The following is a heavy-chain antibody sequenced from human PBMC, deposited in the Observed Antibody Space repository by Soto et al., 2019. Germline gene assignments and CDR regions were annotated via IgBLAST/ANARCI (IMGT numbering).Heavy chain of an antibody. V-gene: IGHV1-18*01. CDR2: INTYNGNT. D-gene: IGHD2-15*01. CDR3: ALVEGYVDPSPTDV. J-gene: IGHJ6*03. Sequence: QVQLVQSGAEVKNPGASVKVSCKASGYTFTRYGIGWARQAPGQGLEWMGWINTYNGNTNYAQNVQGRVTLTTDTSPTAAYREVRSMRSNDTDIKYFALVEGYVDPSPTDVWGKGTTVIVSS. CDR1: GYTFTRYG.